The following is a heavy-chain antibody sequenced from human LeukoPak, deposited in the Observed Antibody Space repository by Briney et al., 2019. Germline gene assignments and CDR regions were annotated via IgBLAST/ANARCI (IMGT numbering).Heavy chain of an antibody. CDR2: IKQDGSEK. CDR1: GFTFSHYN. CDR3: ARDPYSHRYSSGWYYFDY. Sequence: GGSLRLSCAASGFTFSHYNMNWVRQAPGKGLEWVANIKQDGSEKYYVDSVKGRFTISRDNAKNSLYLQMNSLRAEDTAVYYCARDPYSHRYSSGWYYFDYWGQGTLVTVSS. J-gene: IGHJ4*02. D-gene: IGHD6-19*01. V-gene: IGHV3-7*01.